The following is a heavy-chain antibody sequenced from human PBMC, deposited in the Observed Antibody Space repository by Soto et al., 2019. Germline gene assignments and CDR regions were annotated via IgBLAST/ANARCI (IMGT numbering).Heavy chain of an antibody. Sequence: QVQLVESRGGVVQPGRSLRLSCAASGFTVSTYGMHWVRQAPGKGLEWVAIISYDGSNKYYADSVKGRFTISRDHSKNTLYLQMNSLRGEDTAVYYCAKDVSGDYDYFDYWGQGTLVTVSS. CDR3: AKDVSGDYDYFDY. V-gene: IGHV3-30*18. CDR1: GFTVSTYG. D-gene: IGHD4-17*01. J-gene: IGHJ4*02. CDR2: ISYDGSNK.